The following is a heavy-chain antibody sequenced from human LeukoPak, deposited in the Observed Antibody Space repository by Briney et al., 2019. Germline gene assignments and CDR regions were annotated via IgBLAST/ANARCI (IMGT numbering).Heavy chain of an antibody. CDR1: GGSISSSSYY. V-gene: IGHV4-39*01. CDR3: AAYSSSWDDY. D-gene: IGHD6-13*01. Sequence: KPSETLSLTCTVSGGSISSSSYYWGWIRQPPGKGLEWIGSIHYSGNTYYNPSLKSRVTISVDTSKNQFSLRLNSVTAADTSVYYCAAYSSSWDDYWGQGTLVTVSS. J-gene: IGHJ4*02. CDR2: IHYSGNT.